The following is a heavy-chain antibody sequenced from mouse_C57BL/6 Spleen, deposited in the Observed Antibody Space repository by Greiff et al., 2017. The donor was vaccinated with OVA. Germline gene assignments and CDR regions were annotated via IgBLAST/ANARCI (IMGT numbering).Heavy chain of an antibody. Sequence: VQLQQSGTVLARPGASVKMSCKTSGYTFTSYWMHWVKQRPGQGLEWIGAIYPGNSDTSYNQKFKGKAKLTAVTSASTAYMELSSLTTEDSAVYYCTKWENWKYFDYWGQGTTLTVSS. CDR3: TKWENWKYFDY. CDR1: GYTFTSYW. V-gene: IGHV1-5*01. CDR2: IYPGNSDT. J-gene: IGHJ2*01. D-gene: IGHD4-1*01.